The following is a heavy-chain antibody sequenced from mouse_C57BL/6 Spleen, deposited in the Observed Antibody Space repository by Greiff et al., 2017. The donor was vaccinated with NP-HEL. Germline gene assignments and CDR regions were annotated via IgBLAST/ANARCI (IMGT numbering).Heavy chain of an antibody. V-gene: IGHV5-9*01. D-gene: IGHD4-1*01. J-gene: IGHJ3*01. CDR3: ARHAAGTTAFAY. CDR2: ISGGGGNT. CDR1: GFTFSSYT. Sequence: DVQLVESGGGLVKPGGSLKLSCAASGFTFSSYTMSWVRPTPEKRLEWVATISGGGGNTYYPDSVKGRFTISRDNAKNTLYLQMSSLRSEDTALDYCARHAAGTTAFAYWGQGTLVTVSA.